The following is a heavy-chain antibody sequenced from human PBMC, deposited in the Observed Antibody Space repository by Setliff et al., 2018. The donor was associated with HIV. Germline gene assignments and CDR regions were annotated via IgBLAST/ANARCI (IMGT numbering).Heavy chain of an antibody. V-gene: IGHV1-18*03. Sequence: ASVKVSCKASGYTFTSYGISWVRQAPGQGLEWMGWISAYNGNTNYAEQVQGRVTMTRDTSTSTAYMDLRSLRSDDMAVYYCARHPSGWYGDYFFDYWGRGTLVTVSS. CDR2: ISAYNGNT. CDR3: ARHPSGWYGDYFFDY. J-gene: IGHJ4*02. D-gene: IGHD4-17*01. CDR1: GYTFTSYG.